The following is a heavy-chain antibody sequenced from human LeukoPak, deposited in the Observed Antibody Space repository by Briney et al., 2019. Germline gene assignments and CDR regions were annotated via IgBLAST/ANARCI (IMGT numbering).Heavy chain of an antibody. Sequence: ASVKVSCKVSGYTLTELSMHWVRQAPGKGLEWMGGFDPEDGETIYAQKFQGRVTMTEDTSTDTAYMELSSLRSEDTAVYYCATGPASEVLRYFDWLTTAGFGMDVWGQGTTVTVSS. J-gene: IGHJ6*02. CDR1: GYTLTELS. CDR2: FDPEDGET. V-gene: IGHV1-24*01. D-gene: IGHD3-9*01. CDR3: ATGPASEVLRYFDWLTTAGFGMDV.